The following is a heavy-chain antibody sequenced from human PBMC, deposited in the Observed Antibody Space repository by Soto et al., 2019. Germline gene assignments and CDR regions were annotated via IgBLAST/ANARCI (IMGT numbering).Heavy chain of an antibody. CDR1: GFTFRSYS. CDR3: ARVVTTGSTVYGIDV. V-gene: IGHV3-21*01. J-gene: IGHJ6*02. Sequence: PGGSLRLSCAASGFTFRSYSMNWVRQAPGKGLEWVSCISSSSSHIYYADSMKGRFTISRDNAKNSLYLQMNSLRAEDTAVYYCARVVTTGSTVYGIDVWGQGTTVTGSS. D-gene: IGHD4-17*01. CDR2: ISSSSSHI.